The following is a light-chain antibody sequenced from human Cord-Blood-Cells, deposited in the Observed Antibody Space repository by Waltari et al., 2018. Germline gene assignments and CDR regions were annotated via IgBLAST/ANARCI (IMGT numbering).Light chain of an antibody. Sequence: QTVVTQEPSLTVSPGGTVTLTCASSTGAVTSGYYPNWFQQKPGQAPRALIYSTSNKHPWTPARFSGSRLGGKAALTLSGVQPEDEAEYYCLLYYGGAQLVFGGGTKLTVL. CDR1: TGAVTSGYY. CDR2: STS. CDR3: LLYYGGAQLV. V-gene: IGLV7-43*01. J-gene: IGLJ3*02.